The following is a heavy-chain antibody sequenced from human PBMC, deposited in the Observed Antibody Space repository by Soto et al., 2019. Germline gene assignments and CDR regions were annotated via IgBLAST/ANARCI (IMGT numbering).Heavy chain of an antibody. CDR3: AKAGILSYYYMDV. D-gene: IGHD1-20*01. Sequence: GGSLRLSCAASGFSFNDYAMHWVRQAPGKGLEWVSGISWNSDSIDYADSVKGRFTISRDNAKNSMYLQMNSLRAEDTALYYCAKAGILSYYYMDVWGKGTTVTVSS. J-gene: IGHJ6*03. V-gene: IGHV3-9*01. CDR2: ISWNSDSI. CDR1: GFSFNDYA.